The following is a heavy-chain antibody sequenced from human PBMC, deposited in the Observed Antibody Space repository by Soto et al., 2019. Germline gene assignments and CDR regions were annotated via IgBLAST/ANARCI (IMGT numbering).Heavy chain of an antibody. CDR2: ISQNGSP. CDR1: GGSISSGGYS. CDR3: ARNGYMIPPSVPEFDF. J-gene: IGHJ4*02. Sequence: SETLSLTCAVSGGSISSGGYSWSWIRQPPGKGLEWIGYISQNGSPYYNASLKSRVTISANGSKNQFSLDLSSVTAADTAVYYCARNGYMIPPSVPEFDFWGQGTLVNVSS. D-gene: IGHD6-19*01. V-gene: IGHV4-30-2*01.